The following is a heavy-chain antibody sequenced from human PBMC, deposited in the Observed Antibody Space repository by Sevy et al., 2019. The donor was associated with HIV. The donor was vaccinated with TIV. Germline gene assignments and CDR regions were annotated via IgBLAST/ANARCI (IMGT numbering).Heavy chain of an antibody. CDR1: GFTFSSFG. Sequence: GGSLRLSCAASGFTFSSFGMHWVRQAPGKGLEWVAVIWNDRSNKHYADSVKGRFTISRDNSKNTLYLQMNSLRAEDTAVYYCTRDKTILEGRYGMDVWGQGTTVTVSS. CDR3: TRDKTILEGRYGMDV. J-gene: IGHJ6*02. CDR2: IWNDRSNK. D-gene: IGHD3-3*01. V-gene: IGHV3-33*01.